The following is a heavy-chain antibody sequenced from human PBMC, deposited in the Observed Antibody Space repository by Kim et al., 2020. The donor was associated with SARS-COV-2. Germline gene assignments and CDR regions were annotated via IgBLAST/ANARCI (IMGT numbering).Heavy chain of an antibody. Sequence: GGSLRLSCAASGFTFSSYSMNWVRQAPGKGLEWVSYISSSSSTIYYADSVKGRFTISRDNAKNSLYLQMNSLRDEDTAVYYCARDLLLWFGNRVPDYWGQGTLVTVSS. CDR2: ISSSSSTI. CDR1: GFTFSSYS. D-gene: IGHD3-10*01. V-gene: IGHV3-48*02. J-gene: IGHJ4*02. CDR3: ARDLLLWFGNRVPDY.